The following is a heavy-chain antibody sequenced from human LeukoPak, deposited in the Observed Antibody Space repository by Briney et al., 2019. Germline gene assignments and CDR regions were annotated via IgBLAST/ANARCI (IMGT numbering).Heavy chain of an antibody. J-gene: IGHJ4*02. V-gene: IGHV4-39*02. CDR1: GDSINSHTYY. D-gene: IGHD3-16*01. CDR2: VYYSGSP. CDR3: ARDQGPQLGYYFDY. Sequence: SETLSLTCTISGDSINSHTYYWAWIRQPPGKGLEWIGSVYYSGSPYYNPSLKSRVTISVDTSKNQFSLKLSSVTAADTAVYYCARDQGPQLGYYFDYWGQGTLVTVSS.